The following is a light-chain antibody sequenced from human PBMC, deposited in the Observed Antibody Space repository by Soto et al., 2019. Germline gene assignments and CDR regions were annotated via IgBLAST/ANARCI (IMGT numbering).Light chain of an antibody. CDR2: DVS. V-gene: IGLV2-11*01. CDR3: CSYAGSYTYV. CDR1: SSDVGGYNY. Sequence: QSVLTQPRSVSGSPGPSVTISCTGTSSDVGGYNYVSWYQQHPGKAPKLMIYDVSKRPSGVPDRFSGSKSGNTASLTISGLQAEDEADYYCCSYAGSYTYVFATGTKVTVL. J-gene: IGLJ1*01.